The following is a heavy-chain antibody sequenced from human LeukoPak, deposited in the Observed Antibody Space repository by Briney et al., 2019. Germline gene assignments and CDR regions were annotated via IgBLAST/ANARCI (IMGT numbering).Heavy chain of an antibody. J-gene: IGHJ6*02. V-gene: IGHV1-8*01. D-gene: IGHD4-17*01. CDR2: MNPNSGNT. CDR3: ARSTVPYYYYYGMDV. Sequence: GASVKVSCKASGYTFTSYDINWVRQATGQGLEWMGWMNPNSGNTGYAQKFQGRVTMTRDTSISTAYMELSSLRSEDTAVYYCARSTVPYYYYYGMDVWGQGTTVTVSS. CDR1: GYTFTSYD.